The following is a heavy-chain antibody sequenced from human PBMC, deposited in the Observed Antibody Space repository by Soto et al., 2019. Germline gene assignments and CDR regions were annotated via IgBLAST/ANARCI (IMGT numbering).Heavy chain of an antibody. D-gene: IGHD6-6*01. V-gene: IGHV3-30*18. CDR1: GFTFSSYG. Sequence: QVQLVESGGGVVQPGRSLRLSCAASGFTFSSYGMHWVRQAPGKGLEWVAVISYDGSNKYYADSVKGRFTISRDNSKNTLYLQMNSLRAEDTAVYYCAKGAAAARPARSGYYYGMDVWGQGTTVTVSS. CDR2: ISYDGSNK. CDR3: AKGAAAARPARSGYYYGMDV. J-gene: IGHJ6*02.